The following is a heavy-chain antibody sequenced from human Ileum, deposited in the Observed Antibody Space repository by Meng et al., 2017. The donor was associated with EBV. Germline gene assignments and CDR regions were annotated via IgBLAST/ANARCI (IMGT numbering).Heavy chain of an antibody. V-gene: IGHV7-4-1*02. CDR2: ISTNTGNP. D-gene: IGHD6-13*01. CDR1: GYTFTRNA. CDR3: ARDSGYTRSWSGDY. Sequence: QVDLGQFVYELKKPGASVKVSCKASGYTFTRNAINWVRQAPGQGLEWMGWISTNTGNPTYAQGFAGRFVFSLDTSVSTAYLQISGLKAEDTAIYYCARDSGYTRSWSGDYWGQGTLVTVSS. J-gene: IGHJ4*02.